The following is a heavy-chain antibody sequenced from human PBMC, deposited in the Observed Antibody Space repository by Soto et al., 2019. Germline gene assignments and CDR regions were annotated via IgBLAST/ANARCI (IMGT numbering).Heavy chain of an antibody. CDR3: ARLGEYYQSFDP. J-gene: IGHJ5*02. CDR2: IYHSGST. D-gene: IGHD2-2*01. CDR1: GGSISSGGYF. Sequence: SETLSLTCAVSGGSISSGGYFWSWIRQPPGKGLEWIGYIYHSGSTYYNPSLKSRVSISVDRSKSQFSLRLSSVTAAYTAVYYCARLGEYYQSFDPWGPGTLVTVSS. V-gene: IGHV4-30-2*01.